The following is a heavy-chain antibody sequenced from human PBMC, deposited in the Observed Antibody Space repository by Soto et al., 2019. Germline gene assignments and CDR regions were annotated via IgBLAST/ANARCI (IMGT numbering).Heavy chain of an antibody. CDR1: GYTFTGYY. J-gene: IGHJ3*02. D-gene: IGHD3-22*01. V-gene: IGHV1-3*01. CDR2: INAGNGNT. Sequence: GASVKVSCKASGYTFTGYYMHWVRQAPGQRLEWMGWINAGNGNTKYSQKFQGRVTITRNTSASTAYMELSSLRSEDTAVYYCARGRYYYDSSGYYLGAFDIWGQGTMVT. CDR3: ARGRYYYDSSGYYLGAFDI.